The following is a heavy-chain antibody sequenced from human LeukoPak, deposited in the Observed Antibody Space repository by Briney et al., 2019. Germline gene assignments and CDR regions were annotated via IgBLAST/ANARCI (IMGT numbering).Heavy chain of an antibody. Sequence: KPSETLSLTCTVSGGSISSYYCSWIRQPPGKGLKWIGNIYYSGYTTYSPSLRSRVTISVDTSKNQFSLKLSSVTAADTAVYYCARETSQKGAHYMDVWGKGTTITVSS. J-gene: IGHJ6*03. CDR1: GGSISSYY. CDR3: ARETSQKGAHYMDV. D-gene: IGHD3-16*01. CDR2: IYYSGYT. V-gene: IGHV4-59*01.